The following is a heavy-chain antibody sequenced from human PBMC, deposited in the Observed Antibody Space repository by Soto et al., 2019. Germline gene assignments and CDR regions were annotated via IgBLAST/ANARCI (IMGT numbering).Heavy chain of an antibody. V-gene: IGHV1-18*01. CDR1: GYTFTSYG. J-gene: IGHJ6*02. CDR2: ISANSGNT. Sequence: ASVKVSCKASGYTFTSYGISWVRQAPGQGLEWMGWISANSGNTNYAQKLQGRVTMTTDTSTSTAYMELRRLRSDDTAVYYCARALGYCSGGSCRYYYYGMDVWGQGTTVTVSS. D-gene: IGHD2-15*01. CDR3: ARALGYCSGGSCRYYYYGMDV.